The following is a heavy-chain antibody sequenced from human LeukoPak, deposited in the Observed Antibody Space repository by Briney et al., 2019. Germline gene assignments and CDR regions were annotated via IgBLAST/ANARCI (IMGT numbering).Heavy chain of an antibody. CDR3: ARYDFWSGYPREYYFDN. CDR2: INTNTGNP. D-gene: IGHD3-3*01. J-gene: IGHJ4*02. CDR1: GYTFTSYA. V-gene: IGHV7-4-1*02. Sequence: ASVNVSCKASGYTFTSYAMNWVRQAPGQGLEWMGWINTNTGNPTYAQGFTGRFVFSLDTSVSTTYLQISSLKAEDTAIYYCARYDFWSGYPREYYFDNWGQGTLVTVSS.